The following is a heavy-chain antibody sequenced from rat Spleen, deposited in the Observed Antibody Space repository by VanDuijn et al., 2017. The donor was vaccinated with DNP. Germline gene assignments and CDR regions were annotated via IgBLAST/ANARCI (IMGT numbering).Heavy chain of an antibody. J-gene: IGHJ3*01. CDR2: IWTGGST. CDR3: TRGANWEGNWFAY. D-gene: IGHD5-1*01. V-gene: IGHV2-43*01. CDR1: GFSLTSFP. Sequence: QVQLQESGPGLLQPSQTLSLACTVSGFSLTSFPVHWVRQSSGKGLEWMGVIWTGGSTEDNSALKSRLSISRDTSKSQVFLKLNSLQIEDTAIYFCTRGANWEGNWFAYWGQGTLVTVSS.